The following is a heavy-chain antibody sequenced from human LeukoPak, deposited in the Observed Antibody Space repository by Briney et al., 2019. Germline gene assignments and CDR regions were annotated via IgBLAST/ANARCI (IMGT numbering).Heavy chain of an antibody. CDR3: ARVGIVGATYPFDY. V-gene: IGHV4-59*01. Sequence: SKTLSLTCTVSGGSISSYYWSWIRQPLGKGLEWIGYIYYSGSTNYNPSLKSRVTISVDTSKNQFSLKLSSVTAADTAVYYCARVGIVGATYPFDYWGQGTLVTVSS. CDR1: GGSISSYY. J-gene: IGHJ4*02. CDR2: IYYSGST. D-gene: IGHD1-26*01.